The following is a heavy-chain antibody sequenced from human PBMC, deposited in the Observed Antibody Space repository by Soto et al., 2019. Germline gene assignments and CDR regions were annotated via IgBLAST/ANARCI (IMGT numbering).Heavy chain of an antibody. J-gene: IGHJ5*02. CDR2: INHSGST. D-gene: IGHD2-15*01. CDR3: ARSLPYCSGGSCYSAGWFDP. V-gene: IGHV4-34*01. Sequence: SETLSLTCAVYGGSFSGYYWSCIRQPPGKGLEWIGEINHSGSTNYNPSLKSRVTISVDTSKNQFSLKLSTVTAADTAVYYCARSLPYCSGGSCYSAGWFDPWGQGTLVTVSS. CDR1: GGSFSGYY.